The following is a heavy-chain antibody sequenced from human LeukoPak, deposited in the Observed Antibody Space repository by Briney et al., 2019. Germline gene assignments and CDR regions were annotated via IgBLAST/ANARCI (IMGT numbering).Heavy chain of an antibody. D-gene: IGHD3-22*01. CDR3: ARAITMIVDDLLAFDY. V-gene: IGHV1-69*13. CDR2: IIPIFGTA. Sequence: ASVKVSCKASGGTFSSYAISWVRQAPGQGLEWMGGIIPIFGTANYAQKFQGRVTITADESTSTAYMELSSLRSEDTAVYYCARAITMIVDDLLAFDYWGQGTLVTVPS. J-gene: IGHJ4*02. CDR1: GGTFSSYA.